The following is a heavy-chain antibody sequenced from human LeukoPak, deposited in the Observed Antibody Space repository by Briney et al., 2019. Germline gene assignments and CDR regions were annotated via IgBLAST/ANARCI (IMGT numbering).Heavy chain of an antibody. CDR3: AKLNIVVVVAANVHDAFDI. CDR1: GFTFRSYA. CDR2: ISGSGGST. Sequence: GGSLRLSCAASGFTFRSYAMSWVRQAPGKGLEWVSAISGSGGSTYYADSVKGRFTISRDNSKNTLYLQMNSLRAEDTAVYYCAKLNIVVVVAANVHDAFDIWGQGTMVTVSS. J-gene: IGHJ3*02. D-gene: IGHD2-15*01. V-gene: IGHV3-23*01.